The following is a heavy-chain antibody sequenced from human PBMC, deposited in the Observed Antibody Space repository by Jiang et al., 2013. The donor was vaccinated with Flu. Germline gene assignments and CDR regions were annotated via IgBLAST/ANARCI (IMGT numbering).Heavy chain of an antibody. CDR1: GGSISSGDYH. V-gene: IGHV4-31*01. CDR2: LYYNGRI. CDR3: ARVGYNRGYYYAMDV. D-gene: IGHD5-18*01. Sequence: TCSVSGGSISSGDYHWSWIRQHPGKGLEWIGYLYYNGRIFYNPSLKSLVTISADTSKNQFSLTVRSVTAADTAVYYCARVGYNRGYYYAMDVWGKGTAVSVSS. J-gene: IGHJ6*04.